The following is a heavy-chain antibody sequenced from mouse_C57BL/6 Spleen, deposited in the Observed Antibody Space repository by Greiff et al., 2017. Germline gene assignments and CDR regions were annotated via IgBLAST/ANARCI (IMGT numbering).Heavy chain of an antibody. CDR2: INPSNGGT. Sequence: VQLQQPGTELVKPGASVKLSCKASGYTFTSYWMHWVKQRPGQGLEWIGNINPSNGGTNYNEKFKSKATLTVDKSSSTAYMQLSSLTSEDSAVYYCARWTVVDYWYFDVWGTGTTVTVSS. CDR3: ARWTVVDYWYFDV. CDR1: GYTFTSYW. V-gene: IGHV1-53*01. D-gene: IGHD1-1*01. J-gene: IGHJ1*03.